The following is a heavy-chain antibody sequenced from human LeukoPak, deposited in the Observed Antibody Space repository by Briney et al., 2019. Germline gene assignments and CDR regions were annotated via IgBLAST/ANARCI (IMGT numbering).Heavy chain of an antibody. CDR1: GDSISTYY. V-gene: IGHV4-39*01. J-gene: IGHJ4*02. CDR3: ARRSGACSSTSCYYFDY. Sequence: SETLSLTCTVSGDSISTYYWGWIRQPPGKGLEWIGSIYYSGSTYYNPSLKSRVTISVDTSKNQFSLKLSSVTAADTAVYYCARRSGACSSTSCYYFDYWGQGTLVTVSS. CDR2: IYYSGST. D-gene: IGHD2-2*01.